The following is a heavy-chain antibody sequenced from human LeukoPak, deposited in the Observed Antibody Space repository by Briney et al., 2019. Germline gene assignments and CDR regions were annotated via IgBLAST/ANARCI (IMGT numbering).Heavy chain of an antibody. V-gene: IGHV4-39*01. CDR1: GGSIRSSYYY. J-gene: IGHJ6*02. D-gene: IGHD4-17*01. CDR3: ARRHTYGDYDYGMDV. Sequence: SETLSLTCTVSGGSIRSSYYYWGWIRQPPGKGLEWIVSIYDSGSTYYNPSLKSRVTISVDTSKNQFSLKLNSVTAADTAVYYCARRHTYGDYDYGMDVWGQGTTVTVSS. CDR2: IYDSGST.